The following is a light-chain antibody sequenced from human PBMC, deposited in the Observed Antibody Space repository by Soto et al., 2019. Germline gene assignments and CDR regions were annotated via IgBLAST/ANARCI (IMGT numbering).Light chain of an antibody. CDR1: NSDVNY. J-gene: IGLJ3*02. CDR2: EVI. CDR3: QSYDSQGV. V-gene: IGLV2-14*01. Sequence: QSALTQPASVSGAPGQSITISCTGTNSDVNYVSWHQQHPGKAPKLMIYEVINRSSGVSTRFSGSKSGNTASLTISGLQAEDEADYYCQSYDSQGVFGGGTKLTVL.